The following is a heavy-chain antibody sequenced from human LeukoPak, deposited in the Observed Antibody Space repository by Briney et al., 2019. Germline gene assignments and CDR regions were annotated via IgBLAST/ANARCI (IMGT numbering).Heavy chain of an antibody. CDR2: LSHSGST. CDR3: ARHIQGANVCDY. J-gene: IGHJ4*02. CDR1: GGSISSSNPY. D-gene: IGHD2-21*01. V-gene: IGHV4-39*01. Sequence: SQTLSLTCTVSGGSISSSNPYWGWIRQPPGKGLEWIGTLSHSGSTYYNPSLKSRITISVDTSKSQFSLRLSSVTAADTALYYCARHIQGANVCDYWGQGTLVSVPS.